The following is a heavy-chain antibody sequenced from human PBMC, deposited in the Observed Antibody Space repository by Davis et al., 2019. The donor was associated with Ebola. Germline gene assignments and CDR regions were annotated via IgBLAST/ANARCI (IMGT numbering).Heavy chain of an antibody. V-gene: IGHV3-21*04. J-gene: IGHJ4*02. CDR2: ISSSSSYI. Sequence: PGGSLRLSCAASGFTFSSYSMNWVRQAPGKGLEWVSSISSSSSYIYYADSVKGRFTISRDNAKNSLYLQMNSLRADDTALYYCVKDLSGSYYGPFDYWGQGTLVTVSS. CDR1: GFTFSSYS. CDR3: VKDLSGSYYGPFDY. D-gene: IGHD1-26*01.